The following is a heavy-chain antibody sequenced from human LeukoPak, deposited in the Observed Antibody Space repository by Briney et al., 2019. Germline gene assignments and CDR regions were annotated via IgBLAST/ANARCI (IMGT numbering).Heavy chain of an antibody. CDR1: GGSFSGYY. J-gene: IGHJ3*02. D-gene: IGHD3-22*01. CDR2: INHSGST. V-gene: IGHV4-34*01. CDR3: ARDLYYDSSGYYEDI. Sequence: SETLSLTCAVYGGSFSGYYWSWIRQPPGKGLEWIGEINHSGSTNYNPSLKSRVTISVDTSKNQFSLKLSSVTAADTAVYYCARDLYYDSSGYYEDIWGQGTMVTVSS.